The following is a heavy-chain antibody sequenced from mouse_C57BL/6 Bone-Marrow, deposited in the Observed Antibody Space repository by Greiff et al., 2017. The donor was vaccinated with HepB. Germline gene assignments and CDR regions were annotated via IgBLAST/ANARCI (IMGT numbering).Heavy chain of an antibody. CDR3: ARRNPYDYDVWWYFDV. CDR2: INPNNGGT. Sequence: EVKLMESGPELVKPGASVKIPCKASGYTFTDYNMDWVKQSHGKSLEWIGDINPNNGGTIYNQKFKGKATLTVDKSSSTAYMELRSLTSEDTAVYYCARRNPYDYDVWWYFDVWGTGTTVTVSS. V-gene: IGHV1-18*01. CDR1: GYTFTDYN. J-gene: IGHJ1*03. D-gene: IGHD2-4*01.